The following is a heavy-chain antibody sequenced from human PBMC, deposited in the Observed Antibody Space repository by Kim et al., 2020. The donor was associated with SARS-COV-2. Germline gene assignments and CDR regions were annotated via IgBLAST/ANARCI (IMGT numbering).Heavy chain of an antibody. CDR2: IYYSGST. CDR3: ARAPEGYGSGSSPGFDP. V-gene: IGHV4-59*01. CDR1: GGSISSYY. D-gene: IGHD3-10*01. J-gene: IGHJ5*02. Sequence: SETLSLTCTVSGGSISSYYWSWVRQPPGKGLEWIGYIYYSGSTNYNPSLKSRVTISVDTSKNQFSLKLSSVTAADTAVYYCARAPEGYGSGSSPGFDPWGQGTLVTVSS.